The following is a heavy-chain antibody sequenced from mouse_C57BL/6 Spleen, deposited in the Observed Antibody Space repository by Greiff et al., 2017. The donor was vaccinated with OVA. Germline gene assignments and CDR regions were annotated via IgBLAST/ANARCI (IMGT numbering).Heavy chain of an antibody. V-gene: IGHV5-6*01. CDR2: ISSGGSYT. CDR1: GFTFSSYG. CDR3: ARQYYGSSDAMDY. Sequence: EVMLVESGGDLVKPGGSLKLSCAASGFTFSSYGMSWVRQTPDKRLEWVATISSGGSYTYYPDSVKGRFTISRDNAKNTLYLQMSSLKSEDTAMYYCARQYYGSSDAMDYWGQGTSVTVSS. J-gene: IGHJ4*01. D-gene: IGHD1-1*01.